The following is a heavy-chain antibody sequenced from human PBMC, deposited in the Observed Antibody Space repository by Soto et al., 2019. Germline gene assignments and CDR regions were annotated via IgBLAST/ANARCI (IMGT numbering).Heavy chain of an antibody. CDR2: ISSTTNYI. J-gene: IGHJ4*02. CDR3: ARESEDLTSNFDY. V-gene: IGHV3-21*01. Sequence: GGSLRLSCAASGFTFSSYMMSWVRQAPGKGLEWVSSISSTTNYINYADSMKGRFTVSRDNAKNSVYLEMNSLSAEDTAVYYCARESEDLTSNFDYWGQGTLVTVSS. CDR1: GFTFSSYM.